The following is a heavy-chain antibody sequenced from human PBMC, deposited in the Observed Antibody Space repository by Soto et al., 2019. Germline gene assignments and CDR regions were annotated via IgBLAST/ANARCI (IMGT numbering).Heavy chain of an antibody. V-gene: IGHV4-30-4*01. D-gene: IGHD3-10*01. CDR2: ISYSGKT. J-gene: IGHJ4*02. CDR1: GGAISSDDDY. CDR3: ARGSHNFDS. Sequence: PSETLSLTCNVSGGAISSDDDYWSWIRQRPGKGLEWIGYISYSGKTYYNPSLKSRITMSVDTSKRQLSLELRSVTAADAAVFYCARGSHNFDSWGQGVPVTVSS.